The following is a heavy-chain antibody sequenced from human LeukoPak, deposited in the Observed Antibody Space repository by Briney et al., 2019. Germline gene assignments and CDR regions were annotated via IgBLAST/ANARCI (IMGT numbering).Heavy chain of an antibody. Sequence: GESLEISCEGSGYKFARNWIGWVRQMPGKGLEWMGIIYPGDSNTRYSPAFQGQVTFSADKSINTAYLQWSSLKASDTGIYYCARRGGTDFWSGSSPHYYMDVWGKGTTVTVSS. V-gene: IGHV5-51*01. CDR3: ARRGGTDFWSGSSPHYYMDV. CDR1: GYKFARNW. CDR2: IYPGDSNT. J-gene: IGHJ6*03. D-gene: IGHD3-3*01.